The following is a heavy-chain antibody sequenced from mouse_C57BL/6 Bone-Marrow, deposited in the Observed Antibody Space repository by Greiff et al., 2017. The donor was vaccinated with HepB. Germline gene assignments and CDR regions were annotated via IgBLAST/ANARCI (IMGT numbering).Heavy chain of an antibody. V-gene: IGHV2-2*01. CDR1: GFSLTSYG. CDR2: IWSGGST. CDR3: ARNGKGLLNYFDY. Sequence: VQLQESGPGLVQPSQSLSITCTVSGFSLTSYGVHWVRQSPGKGLEWLGVIWSGGSTDYNAAFISRLSISKDNSKSQVFFKMNSLQADDTAIYYCARNGKGLLNYFDYWGQGTTLTVSS. J-gene: IGHJ2*01. D-gene: IGHD2-3*01.